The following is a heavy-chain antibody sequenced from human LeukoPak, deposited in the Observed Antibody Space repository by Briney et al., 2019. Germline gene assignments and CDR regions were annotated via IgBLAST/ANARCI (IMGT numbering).Heavy chain of an antibody. J-gene: IGHJ3*02. CDR1: GFTFTTYW. V-gene: IGHV3-74*01. D-gene: IGHD3-22*01. CDR2: INTDGTST. Sequence: HPGGSLRLSCAASGFTFTTYWMHWVRQAPGKGLVWVSRINTDGTSTNYADSVKGRFTISRDNSKNTLYLQMNSLRAEDTAVYYCAKEGRAYYYDSETDAFDIWGQGTMVTVSS. CDR3: AKEGRAYYYDSETDAFDI.